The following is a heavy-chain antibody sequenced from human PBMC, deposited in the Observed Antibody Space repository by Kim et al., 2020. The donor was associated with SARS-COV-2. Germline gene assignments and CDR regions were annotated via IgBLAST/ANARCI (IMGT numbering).Heavy chain of an antibody. CDR3: ATQEWSRSDD. CDR2: IKPDGSET. J-gene: IGHJ4*02. V-gene: IGHV3-7*01. Sequence: GGSLRLSCAGSGFPFRNYWMSWVRQAPGTGLEWLANIKPDGSETYYVDSVKGRFTISRDNAKNSLYLEMNSLRVEDTAVYFCATQEWSRSDDWGQGTLVNVSS. CDR1: GFPFRNYW. D-gene: IGHD3-3*01.